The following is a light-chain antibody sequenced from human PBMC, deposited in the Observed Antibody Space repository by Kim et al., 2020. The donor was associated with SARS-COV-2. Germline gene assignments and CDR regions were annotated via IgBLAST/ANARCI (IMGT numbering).Light chain of an antibody. CDR3: QQCNDWPPLT. CDR1: PSVSSY. V-gene: IGKV3-11*01. CDR2: DAS. Sequence: GERATLSCSARPSVSSYIAWYQQKPGQAPRLLTYDASNRATGIPARFSGSGFGTDFTLTISSLAPEDFAVYYCQQCNDWPPLTFGGGTKVDIK. J-gene: IGKJ4*01.